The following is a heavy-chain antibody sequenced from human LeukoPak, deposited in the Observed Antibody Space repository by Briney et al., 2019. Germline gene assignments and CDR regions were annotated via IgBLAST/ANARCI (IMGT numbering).Heavy chain of an antibody. J-gene: IGHJ3*02. Sequence: GGSLRLSCAASGFTVNNNYMGWVRQAPGNGLDWVSVIYSGGSTYYADSVKGRFTISRDGSKNTVYLQMNSLRVEDTAVYYCASLKSSLGAFDIWGQGTLVTVSS. D-gene: IGHD2-2*01. CDR3: ASLKSSLGAFDI. V-gene: IGHV3-66*01. CDR1: GFTVNNNY. CDR2: IYSGGST.